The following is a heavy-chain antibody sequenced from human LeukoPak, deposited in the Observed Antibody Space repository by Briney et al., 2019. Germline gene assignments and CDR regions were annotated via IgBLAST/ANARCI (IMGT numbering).Heavy chain of an antibody. Sequence: SETLSLTCTVSGGSISSSSYYWGWIRQPPGKGLEWIGSIYYSGSTYYNPSLKSRVTISVDTSKNQFSLKLSSVTAADTAVYYCARQGARWELPTPYYFDYWGQGTLVTVSS. D-gene: IGHD1-26*01. CDR3: ARQGARWELPTPYYFDY. CDR2: IYYSGST. V-gene: IGHV4-39*07. J-gene: IGHJ4*02. CDR1: GGSISSSSYY.